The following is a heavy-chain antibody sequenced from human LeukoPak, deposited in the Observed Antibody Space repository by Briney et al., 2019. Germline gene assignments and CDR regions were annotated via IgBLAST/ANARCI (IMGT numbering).Heavy chain of an antibody. Sequence: GASVKVSSKASGYTFTSYGISWVRQAPGQGLEWMGWISAYNGNTNYAQKLQGRVTMTTDTSTSTAYMELRSLRSDDTAVYYCARVLPFDWLLPRNYYYYGMDVWGQGTTVTVSS. CDR2: ISAYNGNT. D-gene: IGHD3-9*01. CDR1: GYTFTSYG. CDR3: ARVLPFDWLLPRNYYYYGMDV. J-gene: IGHJ6*02. V-gene: IGHV1-18*01.